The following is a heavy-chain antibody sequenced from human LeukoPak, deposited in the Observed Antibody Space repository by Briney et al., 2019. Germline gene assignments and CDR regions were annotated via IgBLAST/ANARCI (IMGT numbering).Heavy chain of an antibody. CDR1: GFTFSRYS. CDR3: ARGSRLGVAERDAFDI. J-gene: IGHJ3*02. D-gene: IGHD3-3*01. Sequence: GGSLRLSCAASGFTFSRYSMNWVRQAPRKGLEWVSSISISSSYIYYADSVKGRFTMSRDNAKNSLYLQVNSLRAEDTAVYYCARGSRLGVAERDAFDIWGQGTMVTVSS. CDR2: ISISSSYI. V-gene: IGHV3-21*01.